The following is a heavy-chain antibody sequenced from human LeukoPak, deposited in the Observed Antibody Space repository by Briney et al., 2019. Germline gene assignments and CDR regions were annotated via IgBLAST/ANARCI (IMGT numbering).Heavy chain of an antibody. CDR1: GFTFSGST. CDR2: IRSKGNNYAT. V-gene: IGHV3-73*01. Sequence: GGSLRLSCAASGFTFSGSTMHWVRQASGKGLEWVGRIRSKGNNYATEYAASVKGRFTISRDDSKNTAYLQMNSLKSEDTAVYYCTRVSSSWLEPFDYWGQGTLVTVPS. D-gene: IGHD6-13*01. J-gene: IGHJ4*02. CDR3: TRVSSSWLEPFDY.